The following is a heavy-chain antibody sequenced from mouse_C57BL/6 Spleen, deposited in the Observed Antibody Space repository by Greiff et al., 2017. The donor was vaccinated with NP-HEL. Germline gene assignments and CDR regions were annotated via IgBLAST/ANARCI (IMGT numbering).Heavy chain of an antibody. J-gene: IGHJ2*01. Sequence: VQLQQPGAELVRPGSSVKLSCKASGYTFTSYWMDWVEQRPGQGLEWIGNIYPSDSETHYNQKFKDKATLTVDKSSSTAYMQLSSLTSEDSAVYYCARGRTGSYYFDYWGQGTTLTVSS. CDR2: IYPSDSET. CDR3: ARGRTGSYYFDY. D-gene: IGHD4-1*01. V-gene: IGHV1-61*01. CDR1: GYTFTSYW.